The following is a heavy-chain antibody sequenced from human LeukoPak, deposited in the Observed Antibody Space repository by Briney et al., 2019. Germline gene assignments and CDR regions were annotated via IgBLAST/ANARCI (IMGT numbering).Heavy chain of an antibody. D-gene: IGHD3-22*01. CDR3: AKRYDSSGYYSDY. Sequence: GGSLRLSCAASGFTFRSYGMSWVRQAPGKGLEWVSAISGSGGSTYYADFVKGRFTISRDNSKNTLYVQMNSLRAEDTAVYYCAKRYDSSGYYSDYWGQGTLVTVSS. V-gene: IGHV3-23*01. CDR1: GFTFRSYG. CDR2: ISGSGGST. J-gene: IGHJ4*02.